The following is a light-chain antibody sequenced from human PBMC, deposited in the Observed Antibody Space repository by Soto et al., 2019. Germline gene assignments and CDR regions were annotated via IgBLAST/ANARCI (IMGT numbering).Light chain of an antibody. CDR3: QQRSTWPTIT. V-gene: IGKV3-11*01. CDR1: QSVGSY. Sequence: EIVVTQSPATLSLSPGERATLSCSASQSVGSYLAWYQQKPGQAPRLLISDASNGATGIPARFSGSGSGTDLTLTISSLEPEDFAVYYCQQRSTWPTITFGQGTRLEIK. J-gene: IGKJ5*01. CDR2: DAS.